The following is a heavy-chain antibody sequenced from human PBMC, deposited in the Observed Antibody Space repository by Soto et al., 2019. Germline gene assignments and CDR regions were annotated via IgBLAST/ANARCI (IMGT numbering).Heavy chain of an antibody. CDR3: ARTLGPQVTGYVDSDYSWTIDQ. D-gene: IGHD1-26*01. Sequence: SETLSLTCAFYGGSFSGYYWTWIRQPPGTGLEWIGEINHSGSTNYNPSLLSRVTISADTSKNQFFLRLTSVTAADTGVYFCARTLGPQVTGYVDSDYSWTIDQWGQGTLVTVS. CDR2: INHSGST. J-gene: IGHJ4*02. CDR1: GGSFSGYY. V-gene: IGHV4-34*01.